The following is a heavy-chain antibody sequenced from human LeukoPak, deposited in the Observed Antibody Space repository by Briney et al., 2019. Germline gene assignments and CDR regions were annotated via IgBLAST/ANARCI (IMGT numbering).Heavy chain of an antibody. CDR1: GDSISDDY. V-gene: IGHV4-4*07. Sequence: SETLSLTCTVYGDSISDDYWSWIRQAAGKELEWIGSIYTRGSTNYNPSLKSRVTISLDKSKKQFSLNLNSVTAADTAVYYCARGGTYGSGRNQHTTLDYWGQGTLVTVSS. CDR2: IYTRGST. D-gene: IGHD3-10*01. CDR3: ARGGTYGSGRNQHTTLDY. J-gene: IGHJ4*02.